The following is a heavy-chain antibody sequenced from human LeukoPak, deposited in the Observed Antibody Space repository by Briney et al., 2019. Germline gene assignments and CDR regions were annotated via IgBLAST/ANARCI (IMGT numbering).Heavy chain of an antibody. Sequence: SETLSLTCAVYGGSFSGYYWSWIRQPPGKGLEWIGEINHSGSTNYNPSLKSRVTISVDTSKNQFSLKLSSVTAADTAVYYCARSGIGAAGGGVDYWGQGTLVTVSS. CDR2: INHSGST. J-gene: IGHJ4*02. CDR3: ARSGIGAAGGGVDY. V-gene: IGHV4-34*01. D-gene: IGHD6-13*01. CDR1: GGSFSGYY.